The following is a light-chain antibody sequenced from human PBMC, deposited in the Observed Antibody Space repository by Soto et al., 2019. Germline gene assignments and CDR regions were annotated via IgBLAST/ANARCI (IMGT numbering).Light chain of an antibody. J-gene: IGKJ1*01. CDR3: QQYNNRPPQT. Sequence: MTQSPSSVSASVGDRVTITCRASQSISRWLAWYQQKPGQAPRLLIYGASTRATGIPARFSGSGSGTEFTLTISSLQSEDFAVYYCQQYNNRPPQTFGQGTKVEIK. CDR2: GAS. V-gene: IGKV3-15*01. CDR1: QSISRW.